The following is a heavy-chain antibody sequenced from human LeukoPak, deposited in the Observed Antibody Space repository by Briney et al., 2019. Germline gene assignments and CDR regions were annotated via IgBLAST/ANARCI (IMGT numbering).Heavy chain of an antibody. CDR2: ISPGVSP. Sequence: PVGSLRLSCAASGFTSSSNAMGWVREAPGKGLEWVSAISPGVSPYYADSVKGRFTISRDNSKNTLYLQMNSLRAEDTAVYYCVKRELYIVATTWGQGTLVTVSS. CDR3: VKRELYIVATT. V-gene: IGHV3-23*01. CDR1: GFTSSSNA. D-gene: IGHD5-12*01. J-gene: IGHJ5*02.